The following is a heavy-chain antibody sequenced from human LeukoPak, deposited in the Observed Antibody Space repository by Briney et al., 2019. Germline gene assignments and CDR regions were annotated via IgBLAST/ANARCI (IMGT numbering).Heavy chain of an antibody. V-gene: IGHV3-43*01. CDR2: ISWDGGTT. J-gene: IGHJ4*02. CDR1: GFTFDEYA. CDR3: AKGGYSGYDWGYFDY. Sequence: PGGSLRLSCAASGFTFDEYAMHWVRQAPGKGLEWVSLISWDGGTTYYADSVKGRFTISRDNSKNSLYLQINSLRTEDTALYYCAKGGYSGYDWGYFDYWGQGTLVTVSS. D-gene: IGHD5-12*01.